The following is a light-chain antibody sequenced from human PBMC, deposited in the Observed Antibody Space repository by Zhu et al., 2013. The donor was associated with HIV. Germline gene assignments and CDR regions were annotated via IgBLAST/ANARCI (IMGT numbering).Light chain of an antibody. CDR3: QQYGSSPLT. J-gene: IGKJ4*01. CDR2: GAS. Sequence: EIVLTQSPGTLSLSPGERATLSCRASHSVRSTCLAWYQQIPGQSPRLLISGASTRATGVPARFSGSGSGTEFTLTIASLQSEDFAVYYCQQYGSSPLTFGGGTTLEIK. V-gene: IGKV3-20*01. CDR1: HSVRSTC.